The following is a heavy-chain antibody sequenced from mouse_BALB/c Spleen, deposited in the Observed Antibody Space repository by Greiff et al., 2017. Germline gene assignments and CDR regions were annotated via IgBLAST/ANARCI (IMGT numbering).Heavy chain of an antibody. CDR3: ARVGDDDYDGTFDY. V-gene: IGHV5-17*02. CDR1: GFTFSSFG. CDR2: ISSGSSTI. Sequence: EVQVVESGGGLVQPGGSRKLSCAASGFTFSSFGMHWVRQAPEKGLEWVAYISSGSSTIYYADTVKGRFTISRDNPKNTLFLQMTSLRSEDTAMYYCARVGDDDYDGTFDYWGQGTTLTVSS. D-gene: IGHD2-4*01. J-gene: IGHJ2*01.